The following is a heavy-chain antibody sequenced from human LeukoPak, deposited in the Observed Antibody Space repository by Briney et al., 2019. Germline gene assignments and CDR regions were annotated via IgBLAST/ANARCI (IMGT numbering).Heavy chain of an antibody. J-gene: IGHJ6*02. V-gene: IGHV3-23*01. D-gene: IGHD4-17*01. CDR1: GFTFSSYA. Sequence: GGSLRLSCAASGFTFSSYAMSWVRQAPGKGLEWVSAISGSGGSTYYADSVKGRFTISRDNSKNTLYLQMNTLRAEATAVYTFAHLSALRRSNQAPGMDAWGQGTTVTVSS. CDR2: ISGSGGST. CDR3: AHLSALRRSNQAPGMDA.